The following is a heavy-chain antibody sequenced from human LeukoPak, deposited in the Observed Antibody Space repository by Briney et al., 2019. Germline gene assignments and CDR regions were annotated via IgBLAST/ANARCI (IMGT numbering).Heavy chain of an antibody. CDR2: INPNRGGT. CDR3: ARDSSGYHFDY. CDR1: GYTFTGYY. D-gene: IGHD3-22*01. Sequence: ASVKVSCKASGYTFTGYYMHWVRQTPGQGLEWMGRINPNRGGTNYAQKFQGRVTMTRDTSISTAYMELSRLRSDDTAVYYCARDSSGYHFDYWGQGTLVTVSS. V-gene: IGHV1-2*06. J-gene: IGHJ4*02.